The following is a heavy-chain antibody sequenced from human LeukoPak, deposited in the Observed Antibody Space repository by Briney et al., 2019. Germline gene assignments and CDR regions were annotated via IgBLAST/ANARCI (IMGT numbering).Heavy chain of an antibody. V-gene: IGHV3-23*01. CDR2: ISGSGGST. CDR1: GFTFSSYA. D-gene: IGHD2-2*01. CDR3: ARASLLGYCSSTSCYQFDY. Sequence: GGSLRLSCAASGFTFSSYAMSWVRQAPGKGLEWVSAISGSGGSTYYADSVKCRFTISIDNSKNTLYLQMNSLRAEDTAVYYCARASLLGYCSSTSCYQFDYWGQGTLVTVSS. J-gene: IGHJ4*02.